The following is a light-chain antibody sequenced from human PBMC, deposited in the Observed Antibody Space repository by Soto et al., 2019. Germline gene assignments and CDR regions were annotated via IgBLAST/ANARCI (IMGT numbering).Light chain of an antibody. CDR3: AGWDDSLLGPV. Sequence: QSALTQPPSASGSPGQSVTISCTGTKNDIGVYDFVSWYQHHPGKAPRLIIYEVVQRPSGVPDRFSGSKSGNTASLTVSGLQAADEAEYYCAGWDDSLLGPVFGGGTKLTVL. J-gene: IGLJ3*02. CDR2: EVV. V-gene: IGLV2-8*01. CDR1: KNDIGVYDF.